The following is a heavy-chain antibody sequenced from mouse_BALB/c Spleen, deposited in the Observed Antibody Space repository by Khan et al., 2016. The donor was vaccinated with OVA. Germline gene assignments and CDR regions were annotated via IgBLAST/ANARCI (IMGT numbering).Heavy chain of an antibody. CDR1: GFTFSDYG. J-gene: IGHJ3*01. CDR3: ARGGGTAPFAY. CDR2: ISDLAYTF. V-gene: IGHV5-15*02. Sequence: EVELVESGGGLVQPGGSRKLSCAASGFTFSDYGMAWVRQAPGKGPEWVAFISDLAYTFYYADTVPGRFTLSRENAKKTLYLEMSSLRSGDTAMYYCARGGGTAPFAYWGQGTLVTVSA. D-gene: IGHD1-2*01.